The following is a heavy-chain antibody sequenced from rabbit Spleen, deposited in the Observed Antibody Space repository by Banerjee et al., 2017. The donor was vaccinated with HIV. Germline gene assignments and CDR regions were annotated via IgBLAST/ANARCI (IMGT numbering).Heavy chain of an antibody. D-gene: IGHD7-1*01. Sequence: QSLEESGGDLVKPGASLTLTCTASGFDLSVYYYMYWVRQAPGKGLEWIGCIYTGGSGGVYYASWTKGRFTISKTSSTTVTLQMTSLTAADTAPYFCGRSSDAGYAGYGDGFNLWGPGTLVTVS. CDR3: GRSSDAGYAGYGDGFNL. CDR2: IYTGGSGGV. CDR1: GFDLSVYYY. V-gene: IGHV1S40*01. J-gene: IGHJ4*01.